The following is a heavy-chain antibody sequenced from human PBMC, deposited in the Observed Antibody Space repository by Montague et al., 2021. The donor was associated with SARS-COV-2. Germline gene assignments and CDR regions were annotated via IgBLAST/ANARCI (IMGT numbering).Heavy chain of an antibody. CDR2: IYYSGST. CDR3: ARVGRQQLVRLSGMDV. D-gene: IGHD6-13*01. V-gene: IGHV4-39*07. J-gene: IGHJ6*02. Sequence: SETLSLTCTVFGGSISSSSYYWGWIRQPPGRGLEWIGSIYYSGSTYYNPSLKSRVTTSVDTSKNQFSLKLSSVTAADTAVYYCARVGRQQLVRLSGMDVWGQGTTVTVSS. CDR1: GGSISSSSYY.